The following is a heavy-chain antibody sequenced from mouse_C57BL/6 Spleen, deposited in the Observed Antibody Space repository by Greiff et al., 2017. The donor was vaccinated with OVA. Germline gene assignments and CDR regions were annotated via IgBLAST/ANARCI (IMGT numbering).Heavy chain of an antibody. Sequence: EVKVEESGGDLMKPGGSLKLSCAASGFTFSSYGMSWVRQTPDKRLEWVATISSGGSYTYYPDSVKGRFTISRDNAKNTLYLQMSSLKSEDTAMYYCARRDTSTPFAYWGQGTLVTVSA. D-gene: IGHD2-1*01. CDR1: GFTFSSYG. V-gene: IGHV5-6*02. J-gene: IGHJ3*01. CDR3: ARRDTSTPFAY. CDR2: ISSGGSYT.